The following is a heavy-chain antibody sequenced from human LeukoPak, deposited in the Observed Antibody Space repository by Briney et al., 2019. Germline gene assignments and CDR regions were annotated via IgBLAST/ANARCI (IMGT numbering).Heavy chain of an antibody. J-gene: IGHJ4*02. CDR3: AKARHYDFWSGYYAEDY. D-gene: IGHD3-3*01. CDR2: ISSSSSYI. Sequence: PGGSLRLSCAASGFTFSSYSMTWVRQAPGKGLEWVSSISSSSSYIYYADSVKGRFTISRDNAKNSLYLQMNSLRADDTAVYYCAKARHYDFWSGYYAEDYWGQGTLVTVSS. CDR1: GFTFSSYS. V-gene: IGHV3-21*01.